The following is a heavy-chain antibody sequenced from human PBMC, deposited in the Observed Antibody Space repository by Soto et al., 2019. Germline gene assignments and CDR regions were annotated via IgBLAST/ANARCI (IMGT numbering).Heavy chain of an antibody. V-gene: IGHV1-18*01. J-gene: IGHJ6*02. CDR2: ISPYNDYT. CDR1: AYTFIRYG. D-gene: IGHD3-16*01. Sequence: ASVNGSCKASAYTFIRYGVTWVRQAPGQGFEWMGWISPYNDYTIYAQKLQGRVIMTTDTSTRIVYMELRGLKSDDTAVYYCARGGYYDNSWGKLSHYGLDVCG. CDR3: ARGGYYDNSWGKLSHYGLDV.